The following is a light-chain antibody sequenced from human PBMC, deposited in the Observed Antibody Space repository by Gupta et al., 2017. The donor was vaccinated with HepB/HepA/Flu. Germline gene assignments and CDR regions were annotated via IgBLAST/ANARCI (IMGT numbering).Light chain of an antibody. CDR1: QRLSNNH. V-gene: IGKV3-20*01. CDR2: GAS. Sequence: ENVLTQSPGTLSLSPGERATLSCMASQRLSNNHVAWYQQKPGQAPRLLIFGASSRATGIPDRFSGSGSGTDFTLTISRLEPEDFAVYYCQQYCRSPYTFGQGTKVEIK. J-gene: IGKJ2*01. CDR3: QQYCRSPYT.